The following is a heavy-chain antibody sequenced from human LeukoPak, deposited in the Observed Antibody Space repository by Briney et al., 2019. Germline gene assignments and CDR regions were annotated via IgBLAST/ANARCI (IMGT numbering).Heavy chain of an antibody. J-gene: IGHJ4*02. CDR1: GFTFGSYW. V-gene: IGHV3-7*01. CDR3: ARVRSGSYETYFDY. CDR2: IKQDGSEK. D-gene: IGHD1-26*01. Sequence: GGSLRLSCAASGFTFGSYWMSWVRQAPGKGLEWVANIKQDGSEKYYVDSVKGRFTISRDNAKNSLYLQMNSLRAEDTAVYYCARVRSGSYETYFDYWGQGTLVTVSS.